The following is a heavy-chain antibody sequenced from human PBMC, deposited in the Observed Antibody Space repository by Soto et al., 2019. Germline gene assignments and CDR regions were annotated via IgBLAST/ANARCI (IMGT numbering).Heavy chain of an antibody. D-gene: IGHD2-2*01. V-gene: IGHV4-31*03. CDR1: GGSISSGGYY. CDR3: ASSCSSTSCGSDLYYYYGMDV. J-gene: IGHJ6*02. CDR2: IYYSGST. Sequence: SETLSLTCTVSGGSISSGGYYWSWIRQHPGKGLEWIGYIYYSGSTYYNPSLKSRVTISVDTSKNQFSLKLSSVTAADTAVYYCASSCSSTSCGSDLYYYYGMDVWGQGTTVTVSS.